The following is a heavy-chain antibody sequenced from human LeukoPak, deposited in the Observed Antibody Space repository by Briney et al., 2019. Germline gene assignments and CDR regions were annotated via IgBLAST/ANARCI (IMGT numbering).Heavy chain of an antibody. Sequence: GASVKVSCKASGYTFTGYYMHWVRQAPGQGLEWMGWFNPNSGGTNYAPKFQGLVTISSDTAITTAYMELNRLISDDTAVYYCARTKPPCTSCLLLDYWGQGTLVTVSS. V-gene: IGHV1-2*02. CDR3: ARTKPPCTSCLLLDY. CDR2: FNPNSGGT. CDR1: GYTFTGYY. D-gene: IGHD2-2*01. J-gene: IGHJ4*02.